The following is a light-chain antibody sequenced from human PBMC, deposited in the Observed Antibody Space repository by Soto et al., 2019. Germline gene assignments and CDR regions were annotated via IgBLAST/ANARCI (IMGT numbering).Light chain of an antibody. J-gene: IGLJ2*01. Sequence: QSVLTQLPSASGTPGQRVTISCSGSSSNIGSNYVYWYQQLPGTAPKLLIYRNNQRPSGVPDRFSGSKSGTSASLAISGLRSEDEADYYCAAWDDSLSALVFGGGTKLTVL. CDR1: SSNIGSNY. CDR3: AAWDDSLSALV. CDR2: RNN. V-gene: IGLV1-47*01.